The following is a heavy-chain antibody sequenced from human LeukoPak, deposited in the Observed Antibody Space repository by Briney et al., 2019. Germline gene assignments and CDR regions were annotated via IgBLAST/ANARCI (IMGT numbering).Heavy chain of an antibody. D-gene: IGHD5-18*01. V-gene: IGHV1-46*01. CDR1: GYTFTSYY. CDR3: ARVHPGPYDQLWHPHFDY. J-gene: IGHJ4*02. CDR2: INPSGGST. Sequence: ASVKVSCKASGYTFTSYYMHWVRRAPGQGLEWMGIINPSGGSTSYAQKFQGRVTMTRDTSTSTVYMELSSLRSEDTAVYYCARVHPGPYDQLWHPHFDYWGQGTLVTVSS.